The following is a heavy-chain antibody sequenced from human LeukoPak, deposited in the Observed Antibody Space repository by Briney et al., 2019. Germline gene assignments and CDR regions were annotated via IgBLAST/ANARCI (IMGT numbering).Heavy chain of an antibody. Sequence: ASVKVSCKASGGTFSSYAISWVRQAPGQGLEWMGIINPSGGSTSYAQKFQGRVTMTRDTSTSTVYMELSSLRSEDTAVYYCARVNPDYGVPFDPWGQGTLVTVSS. CDR1: GGTFSSYA. V-gene: IGHV1-46*01. J-gene: IGHJ5*02. D-gene: IGHD4-17*01. CDR3: ARVNPDYGVPFDP. CDR2: INPSGGST.